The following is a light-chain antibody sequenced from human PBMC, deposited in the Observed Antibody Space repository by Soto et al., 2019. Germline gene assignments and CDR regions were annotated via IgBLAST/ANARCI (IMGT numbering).Light chain of an antibody. CDR2: DAS. CDR1: QSLSSSY. CDR3: QQYGSSPLT. V-gene: IGKV3D-20*01. Sequence: IVLTQSPGTRSLSPGERATLSCRASQSLSSSYLAWYQQKPGLAPRLLIYDASSRATGIPDRFSGSGSGTDFTLTISRLEPEDFAVYYCQQYGSSPLTFGGGTKVDIK. J-gene: IGKJ4*01.